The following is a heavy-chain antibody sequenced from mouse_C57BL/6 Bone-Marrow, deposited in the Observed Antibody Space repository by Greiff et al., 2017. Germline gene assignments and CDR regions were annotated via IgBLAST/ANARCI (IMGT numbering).Heavy chain of an antibody. Sequence: VQLQQSGAELARPGASVKLSCKASGYTFTSYGISWVKQRTGQGLEWIGEIYPRSGNTYYNEKFKGKATLTADKSSSTAYMELRSLTSEDSAVYFWARRLRSFAYWGQGTLVTVSA. J-gene: IGHJ3*01. CDR1: GYTFTSYG. V-gene: IGHV1-81*01. CDR2: IYPRSGNT. CDR3: ARRLRSFAY.